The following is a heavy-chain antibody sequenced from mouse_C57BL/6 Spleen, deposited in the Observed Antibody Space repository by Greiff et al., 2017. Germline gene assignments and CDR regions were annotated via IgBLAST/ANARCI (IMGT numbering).Heavy chain of an antibody. V-gene: IGHV1-69*01. Sequence: GASVKLSCKASGYTFTSYWMHWVKQRPGQGLEWIGEIDPSDSYTNYNQKFKGKSTLTVDKSSSTAYMQLSSLTSEDSAVYYCARRSSYRYFDVWGTGTTVTVSS. CDR3: ARRSSYRYFDV. CDR2: IDPSDSYT. J-gene: IGHJ1*03. CDR1: GYTFTSYW. D-gene: IGHD1-1*01.